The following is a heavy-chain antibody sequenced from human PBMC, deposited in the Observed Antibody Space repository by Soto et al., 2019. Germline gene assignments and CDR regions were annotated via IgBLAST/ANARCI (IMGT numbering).Heavy chain of an antibody. CDR3: ARGIDYPNWFDP. Sequence: SETLSLTCTVSGGSISSGGYYWSWIRQHPGKGLEWIGYIYYSGSTYYSPSLKSRVTISVDTSKNQFSLKLSSVTAAVTAVYYCARGIDYPNWFDPWGQGTLVTVSS. D-gene: IGHD4-17*01. CDR2: IYYSGST. V-gene: IGHV4-31*03. J-gene: IGHJ5*02. CDR1: GGSISSGGYY.